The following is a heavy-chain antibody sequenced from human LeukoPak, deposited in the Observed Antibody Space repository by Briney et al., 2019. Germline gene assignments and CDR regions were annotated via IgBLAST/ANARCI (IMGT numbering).Heavy chain of an antibody. CDR3: AIQTTMIVVVPYFDY. J-gene: IGHJ4*02. D-gene: IGHD3-22*01. Sequence: GGSLRLSCAASGFTFSDYYMTWIRQAPGKGLEWVSSISRSGDTMYYADSVRGRFTMSRDNAKNSLYLQMNSLRAEDTALYYCAIQTTMIVVVPYFDYWGQGTLVTVSS. CDR1: GFTFSDYY. V-gene: IGHV3-11*04. CDR2: ISRSGDTM.